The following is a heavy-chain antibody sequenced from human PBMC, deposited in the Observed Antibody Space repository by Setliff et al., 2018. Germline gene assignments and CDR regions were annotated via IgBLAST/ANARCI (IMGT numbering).Heavy chain of an antibody. CDR3: ARLSWNGLRYYGLDV. CDR1: GVSISSYY. Sequence: NPSETLSLTCNVSGVSISSYYWSWIRQPPGKGLESIGYIQKSGSTNYNPSLMSRVSISVDTSKNQFSLKLRSVTAADTAVYYCARLSWNGLRYYGLDVWGQGTTVTVPS. D-gene: IGHD3-3*01. CDR2: IQKSGST. V-gene: IGHV4-59*01. J-gene: IGHJ6*02.